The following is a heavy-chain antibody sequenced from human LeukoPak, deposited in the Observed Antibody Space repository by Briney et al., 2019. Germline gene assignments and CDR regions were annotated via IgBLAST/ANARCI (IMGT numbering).Heavy chain of an antibody. V-gene: IGHV4-34*01. J-gene: IGHJ4*02. Sequence: SETLSLTCAVYGGSFSGYYWSWIRQPPGNGLEWIGEINHSGSTNYNPSLKSRVTISVDTSKNQFSLKLSSVTAADTAVYYCARVGVEMATIGDYYFDYWGQGTLVTVSS. D-gene: IGHD5-24*01. CDR2: INHSGST. CDR3: ARVGVEMATIGDYYFDY. CDR1: GGSFSGYY.